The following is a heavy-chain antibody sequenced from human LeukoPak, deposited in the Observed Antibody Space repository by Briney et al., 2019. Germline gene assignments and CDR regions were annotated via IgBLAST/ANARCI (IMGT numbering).Heavy chain of an antibody. D-gene: IGHD4-17*01. Sequence: GGSLRLSCATSGFTFSNFGMSWVRQAPGKGLEWVAVIWYDGSNKYYADSVKGRFTISRDNSKNTLYLQMNSLRAEDTAVYYCARDRNDYGDYLGYWGQGTLVTVSS. CDR2: IWYDGSNK. CDR1: GFTFSNFG. V-gene: IGHV3-33*08. CDR3: ARDRNDYGDYLGY. J-gene: IGHJ4*02.